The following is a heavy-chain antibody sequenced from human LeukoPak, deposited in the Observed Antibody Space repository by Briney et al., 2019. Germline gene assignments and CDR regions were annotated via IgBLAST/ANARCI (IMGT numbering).Heavy chain of an antibody. J-gene: IGHJ4*02. Sequence: SQTLSLTCTVSGGSISSGSYYWSWIRQPAGKGLEWIGRIYTSGSTNYNPSLKSRVTMSVDTSKNQFSLKLSSVTAADTAVYYCARDSTAVAGTFDYWGQGTLVTVSS. V-gene: IGHV4-61*02. D-gene: IGHD6-19*01. CDR2: IYTSGST. CDR3: ARDSTAVAGTFDY. CDR1: GGSISSGSYY.